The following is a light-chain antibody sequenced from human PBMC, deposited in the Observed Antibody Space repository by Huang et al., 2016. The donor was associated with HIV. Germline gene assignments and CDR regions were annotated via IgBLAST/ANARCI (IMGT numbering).Light chain of an antibody. Sequence: DIQMTQSPSSLSASVGDRVTISCRASQDISNSLAWYQQRPGETPRLLLFAGSRLESWVPSRLSGSRSGTDFTITISSLQPEDVASYYCQQYYTKPFTFGQGTKLEIK. V-gene: IGKV1-NL1*01. CDR1: QDISNS. CDR2: AGS. CDR3: QQYYTKPFT. J-gene: IGKJ2*01.